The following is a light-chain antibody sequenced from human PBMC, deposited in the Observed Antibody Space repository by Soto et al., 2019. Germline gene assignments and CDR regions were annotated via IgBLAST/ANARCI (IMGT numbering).Light chain of an antibody. CDR1: QSLLHSNGHNY. CDR3: MQALQTPFT. V-gene: IGKV2-28*01. Sequence: DIVMTQSPLPLPVTPGEPASISCRSSQSLLHSNGHNYLDWYVQRPGQSPQILIYLASRRATGVPDRFSGSGSGTDFTLKISRVEAEDVGVYYCMQALQTPFTVGPGTKVDIK. J-gene: IGKJ3*01. CDR2: LAS.